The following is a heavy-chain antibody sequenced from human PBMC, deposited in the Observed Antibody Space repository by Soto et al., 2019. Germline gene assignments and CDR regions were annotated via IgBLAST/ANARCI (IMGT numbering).Heavy chain of an antibody. CDR3: AHRTGLQGNWNGGYFDY. Sequence: QITLKESGPTRVKPTQTLTLTCTFSGFSISTNGVGVGWIRQPPGQALERLALIYWDDDKRYSPPLRSRLTTTKHTSKNQVVLTMANMDPVDTATYYCAHRTGLQGNWNGGYFDYWGPGALVTVSS. D-gene: IGHD1-1*01. V-gene: IGHV2-5*02. CDR1: GFSISTNGVG. J-gene: IGHJ4*02. CDR2: IYWDDDK.